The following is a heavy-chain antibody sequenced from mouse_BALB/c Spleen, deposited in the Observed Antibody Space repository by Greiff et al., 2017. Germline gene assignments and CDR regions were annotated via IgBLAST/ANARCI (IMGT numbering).Heavy chain of an antibody. V-gene: IGHV5-9-4*01. Sequence: EVQVVESGGGLVKPGGSLKLSCAASGFTFSSYAMSWVRQSPEKRLEWVAEISSGGSYTYYPDTVTGRFTISRDNAKNTLYLEMSSLRSEDTAMYYCARERSGNYVRWYFDVWGAGTTVTVSS. J-gene: IGHJ1*01. CDR1: GFTFSSYA. CDR3: ARERSGNYVRWYFDV. CDR2: ISSGGSYT. D-gene: IGHD2-1*01.